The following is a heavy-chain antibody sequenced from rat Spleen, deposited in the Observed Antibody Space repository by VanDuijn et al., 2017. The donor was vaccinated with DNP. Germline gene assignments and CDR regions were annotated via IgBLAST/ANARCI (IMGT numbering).Heavy chain of an antibody. CDR3: ARQWNSYAHWDY. Sequence: EVQLVESGGGPVQPGRSLKLSCLASGFIFSNHWMTWIRQAPGKGLEWIGEINKDSSTMKYSPSLKDKLTISRDSAQNTLYLQMSKLGSEDTAIYYCARQWNSYAHWDYWGQGVMVTVSS. CDR2: INKDSSTM. D-gene: IGHD1-12*01. J-gene: IGHJ2*01. V-gene: IGHV4-2*01. CDR1: GFIFSNHW.